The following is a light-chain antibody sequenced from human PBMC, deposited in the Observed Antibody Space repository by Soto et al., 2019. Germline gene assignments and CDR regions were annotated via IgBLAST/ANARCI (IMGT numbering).Light chain of an antibody. J-gene: IGLJ3*02. V-gene: IGLV1-40*01. CDR2: DNT. Sequence: QSVLTQPPSVSGAPGQRVTISCTGRSSNIGAGYAVHWYQQVPGTAPKLLIYDNTYRPSGVPDRFSGSKSGTSASLAITGLQAEDEADYYCQSYDNSLSVGVSGGGTKVTVL. CDR1: SSNIGAGYA. CDR3: QSYDNSLSVGV.